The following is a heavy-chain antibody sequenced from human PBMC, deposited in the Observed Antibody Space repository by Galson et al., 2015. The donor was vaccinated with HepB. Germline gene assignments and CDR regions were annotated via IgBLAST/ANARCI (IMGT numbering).Heavy chain of an antibody. CDR3: TKAIVGAVLHAFDI. V-gene: IGHV3-23*01. CDR1: GFTFSNYA. D-gene: IGHD1-26*01. J-gene: IGHJ3*02. Sequence: SLRLSCAASGFTFSNYAMSWVRQAPGKGLEWVSTISDSGGSTYYADSVKGRFTIPRDSSKNTVYLQISRLRVEDTALYYCTKAIVGAVLHAFDIWGQGTMVTVSS. CDR2: ISDSGGST.